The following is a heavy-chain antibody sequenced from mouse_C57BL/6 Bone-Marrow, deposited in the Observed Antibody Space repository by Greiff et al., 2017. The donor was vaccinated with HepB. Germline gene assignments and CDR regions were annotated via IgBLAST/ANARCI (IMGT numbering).Heavy chain of an antibody. CDR2: IYPGSGST. CDR3: AREDNTWFAY. D-gene: IGHD1-3*01. J-gene: IGHJ3*01. Sequence: QVHVKHPGAELVKPGASVKMSCKASGYTFTSYWITWVKQRPGQGLEWIGDIYPGSGSTNYNEKFKSKATLTVDTSSSTAYMQLSSLTSEDSAVYYCAREDNTWFAYWGQGTLVTVSA. V-gene: IGHV1-55*01. CDR1: GYTFTSYW.